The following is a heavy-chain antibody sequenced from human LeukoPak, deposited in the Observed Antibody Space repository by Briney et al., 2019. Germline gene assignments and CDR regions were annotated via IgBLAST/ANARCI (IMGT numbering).Heavy chain of an antibody. Sequence: GGPLRLSCAASGFTLTAYWMSWLRQAPGKGLEWVANINQGGSDTYYVDSVKGRFTISTDNAKNSLYLQMNSLRVEDTAIYYCARDLFSGSYNGEDYWGQGTLVTVSS. D-gene: IGHD3-10*01. V-gene: IGHV3-7*01. J-gene: IGHJ4*02. CDR1: GFTLTAYW. CDR3: ARDLFSGSYNGEDY. CDR2: INQGGSDT.